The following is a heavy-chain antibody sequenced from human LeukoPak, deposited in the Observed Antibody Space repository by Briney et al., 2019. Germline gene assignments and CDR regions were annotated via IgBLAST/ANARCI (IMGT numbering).Heavy chain of an antibody. J-gene: IGHJ4*02. CDR1: GGSIRSYY. CDR3: ARDRYGDYVADY. CDR2: IYYSGST. Sequence: PSETLSLTCTVSGGSIRSYYWSWIRQPPGKGLEWIGYIYYSGSTNYNPSLKSRVTISVDTSKNQFSLKLSSVTAADTAVYYCARDRYGDYVADYWGQGTLVTLS. D-gene: IGHD4-17*01. V-gene: IGHV4-59*01.